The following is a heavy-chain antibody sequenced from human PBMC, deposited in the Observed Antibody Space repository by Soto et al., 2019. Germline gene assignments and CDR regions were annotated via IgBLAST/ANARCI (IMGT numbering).Heavy chain of an antibody. Sequence: SETLSLTCAVDGGSFSGYDWSWIRQPPGKGLEWIGEINHSGSTNYNPSLKSRVTISVDTSKNQFSLQLNSVTPEDTAVYYCARQEYRGFPQLDYWGQGTLVTVSS. V-gene: IGHV4-34*01. D-gene: IGHD6-6*01. J-gene: IGHJ4*02. CDR2: INHSGST. CDR3: ARQEYRGFPQLDY. CDR1: GGSFSGYD.